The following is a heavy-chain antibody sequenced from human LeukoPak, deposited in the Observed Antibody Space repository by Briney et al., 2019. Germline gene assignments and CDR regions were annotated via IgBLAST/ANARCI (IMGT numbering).Heavy chain of an antibody. CDR2: VNPDDSDT. V-gene: IGHV5-51*01. D-gene: IGHD3-10*01. CDR3: ARLRWPRGGRSSFDY. Sequence: GESLKISCKGSGYSFTGHWIGWVRQMPGKGLERMGIVNPDDSDTIYSPSFQGQVTISADESITTAYLQWSSLKASDTAMYYCARLRWPRGGRSSFDYWGQGALVTVSS. J-gene: IGHJ4*02. CDR1: GYSFTGHW.